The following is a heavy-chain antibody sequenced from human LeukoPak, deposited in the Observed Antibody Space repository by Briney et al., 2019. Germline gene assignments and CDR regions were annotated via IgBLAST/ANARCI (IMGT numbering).Heavy chain of an antibody. CDR2: IYYSGST. V-gene: IGHV4-59*01. Sequence: SETLSLTCTVSGGSLSSYYWSWIRQPPGKGLEWIGYIYYSGSTNYNPSLKSRVTISVDTSKNQFSLKLSSVTAGDTAVYYCARVRWVGYTSTYFDYWGQGTLVTVSS. D-gene: IGHD2-8*02. CDR3: ARVRWVGYTSTYFDY. J-gene: IGHJ4*02. CDR1: GGSLSSYY.